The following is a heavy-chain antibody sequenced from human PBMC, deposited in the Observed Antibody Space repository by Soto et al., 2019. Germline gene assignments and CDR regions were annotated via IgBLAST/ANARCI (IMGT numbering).Heavy chain of an antibody. D-gene: IGHD3-22*01. CDR1: GYKFSTYW. V-gene: IGHV5-51*01. J-gene: IGHJ4*02. Sequence: ESLKISCKGSGYKFSTYWIGWVRQMPGKGLEWMGIIFPRDSDARYSPSFQGQVTISADMSISTAYLQWSSLKASDTAMYYCARSYYDDRGYIFDYWGQGTLVTVSS. CDR3: ARSYYDDRGYIFDY. CDR2: IFPRDSDA.